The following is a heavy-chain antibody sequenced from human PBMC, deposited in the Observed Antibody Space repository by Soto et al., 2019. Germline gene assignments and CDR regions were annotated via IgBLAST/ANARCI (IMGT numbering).Heavy chain of an antibody. Sequence: TSETLSLTCTVSGGSISSGGYYWIWIRHHPGKGLEWIGYIYYSGSTYYNPSLKSRVTISVDTSKNQFSLKLSSVTAADTAVYYCARVSRYCSGGSCYQGDFDYWGQGTLVTVSS. CDR1: GGSISSGGYY. J-gene: IGHJ4*02. V-gene: IGHV4-31*03. D-gene: IGHD2-15*01. CDR2: IYYSGST. CDR3: ARVSRYCSGGSCYQGDFDY.